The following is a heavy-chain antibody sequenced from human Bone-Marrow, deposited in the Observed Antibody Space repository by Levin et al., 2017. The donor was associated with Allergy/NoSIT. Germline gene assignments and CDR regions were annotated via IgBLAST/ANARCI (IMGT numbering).Heavy chain of an antibody. Sequence: GASVKVSCKASGYTFTDNYMHWVRQAPGQGLEWMGRIFPNTGSAIYAQKFQGRVTMTRDTSISTAYMELSRLRSDDTAIYYCARQCSSTSCYSDWGQGALLTVSS. D-gene: IGHD2-2*01. CDR2: IFPNTGSA. CDR3: ARQCSSTSCYSD. J-gene: IGHJ4*02. CDR1: GYTFTDNY. V-gene: IGHV1-2*06.